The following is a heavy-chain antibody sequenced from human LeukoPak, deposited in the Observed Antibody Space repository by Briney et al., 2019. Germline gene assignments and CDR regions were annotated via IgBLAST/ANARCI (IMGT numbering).Heavy chain of an antibody. Sequence: GASVKVSCKASGYTFTAYFIHWVRQAPGQGLEWMGWINPNSGDTNYAQKFQGSVTMTRDTSISTAYLELSRLGSDDTAVYYCARDGAFDVWGQGTMVTVSS. CDR2: INPNSGDT. CDR1: GYTFTAYF. CDR3: ARDGAFDV. J-gene: IGHJ3*01. V-gene: IGHV1-2*02.